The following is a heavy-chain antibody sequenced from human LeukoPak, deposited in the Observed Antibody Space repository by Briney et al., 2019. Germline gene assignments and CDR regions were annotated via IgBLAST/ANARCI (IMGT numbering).Heavy chain of an antibody. Sequence: ASVKVSCKASGGTFSSYAISWVRQAPGQGLEWMGMINPSGGSTSYAQKFQGRVTMTRDTSTSTVYLELSSLRSEDTAVYYCARAYSSSSPFDYWGQGTLVTVSS. D-gene: IGHD6-6*01. J-gene: IGHJ4*02. V-gene: IGHV1-46*01. CDR1: GGTFSSYA. CDR3: ARAYSSSSPFDY. CDR2: INPSGGST.